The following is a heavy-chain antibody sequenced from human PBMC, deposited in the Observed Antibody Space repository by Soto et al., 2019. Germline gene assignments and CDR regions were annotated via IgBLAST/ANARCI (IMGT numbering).Heavy chain of an antibody. Sequence: EVQLVETGGGLIQPGGSLRLSCAASGFTFSISYMSWVRQAPGKGLEWVSIIHSDGGTYHADSVKGRFTISRDYSKNMLYLQMNNRRAEDRAMYYCARVGGGSGSPPAIGYWGQGTLVTVSS. CDR3: ARVGGGSGSPPAIGY. J-gene: IGHJ4*02. CDR2: IHSDGGT. D-gene: IGHD3-10*01. CDR1: GFTFSISY. V-gene: IGHV3-53*02.